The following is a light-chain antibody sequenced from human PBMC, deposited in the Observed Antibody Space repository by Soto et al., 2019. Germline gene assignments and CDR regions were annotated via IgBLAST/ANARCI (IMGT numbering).Light chain of an antibody. Sequence: DIQITQSPSTLSASVGDRVTISCRAIQSISSWLAWYQQKPGKAPKLLIYDASSLESGVPSRFSGSGFGTEFTLTISSLQPDDFATYYCQQYNSYSPWTFGQGTKV. V-gene: IGKV1-5*01. CDR3: QQYNSYSPWT. J-gene: IGKJ1*01. CDR2: DAS. CDR1: QSISSW.